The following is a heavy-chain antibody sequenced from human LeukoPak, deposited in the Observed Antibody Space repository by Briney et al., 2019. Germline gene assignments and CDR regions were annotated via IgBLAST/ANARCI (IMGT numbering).Heavy chain of an antibody. J-gene: IGHJ5*02. CDR3: ARGDKKENLSGPSGYFDP. D-gene: IGHD3-10*01. V-gene: IGHV3-11*01. CDR2: ISSSGSAI. CDR1: GFSFSDYY. Sequence: GGSLRLSCAASGFSFSDYYMSWIRQAPGRGLEWVSYISSSGSAIYYADSVKGRFTISRDNAKNSLYLQMNSLRAEDTAVYYCARGDKKENLSGPSGYFDPWGQGSLVTVSS.